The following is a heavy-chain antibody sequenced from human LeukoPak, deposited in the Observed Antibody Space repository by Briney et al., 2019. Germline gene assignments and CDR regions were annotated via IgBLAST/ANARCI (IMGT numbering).Heavy chain of an antibody. J-gene: IGHJ6*01. V-gene: IGHV5-51*01. CDR1: GYSFTSYW. CDR3: ARLGIAAAGTSYACGKDV. D-gene: IGHD6-13*01. CDR2: IYPGDSDT. Sequence: GESLQISSKGSGYSFTSYWIGWVRQMPGKGLEWMGIIYPGDSDTRYSPSFQGQVTISADKSISTAYLQWSSLKASDSAMYYCARLGIAAAGTSYACGKDVWGQGGTASVSS.